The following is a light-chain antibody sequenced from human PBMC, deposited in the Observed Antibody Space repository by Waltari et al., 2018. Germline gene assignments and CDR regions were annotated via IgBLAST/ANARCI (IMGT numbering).Light chain of an antibody. J-gene: IGKJ1*01. V-gene: IGKV2-28*01. CDR3: MQALESPRT. CDR2: LGS. Sequence: DIVMTQSPLSLSVTPGEPASISCRSSQSLLHRNGYNYLDCYLQKPGQSPQRLFYLGSNRASGVPDRFRGSGSGTDFTLKISRVETEDVGVYYCMQALESPRTFGQGTKVEIK. CDR1: QSLLHRNGYNY.